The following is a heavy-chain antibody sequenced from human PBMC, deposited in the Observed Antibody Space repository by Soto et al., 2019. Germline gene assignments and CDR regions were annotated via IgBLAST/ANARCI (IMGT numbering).Heavy chain of an antibody. V-gene: IGHV3-33*01. CDR1: GFTFSSSV. J-gene: IGHJ6*02. CDR3: AREVLWSGDHYALDG. D-gene: IGHD3-3*01. Sequence: QVQLEESGGGVVQPGRSLRLSCAASGFTFSSSVMHWVRQAPGRGLEWVAVIWSDGSKKYYADSVTGRFAISRDNSINTLYLQMSSLSAEDTAVYYCAREVLWSGDHYALDGWGQGTTVTVSS. CDR2: IWSDGSKK.